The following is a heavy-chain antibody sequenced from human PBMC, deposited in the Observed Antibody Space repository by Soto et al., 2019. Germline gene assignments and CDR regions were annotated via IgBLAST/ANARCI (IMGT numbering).Heavy chain of an antibody. CDR1: GFTFRTYG. CDR2: INSGSNSI. V-gene: IGHV3-48*02. D-gene: IGHD3-16*01. CDR3: AREPPLGAYTMDV. J-gene: IGHJ6*02. Sequence: GGSLRLSCEASGFTFRTYGMNWVRQAPGKGLEWLSYINSGSNSISYSDSVKGRFTISRDNAKNSLSLEMNSLRDEDTAVYYCAREPPLGAYTMDVWGQGTTVTVSS.